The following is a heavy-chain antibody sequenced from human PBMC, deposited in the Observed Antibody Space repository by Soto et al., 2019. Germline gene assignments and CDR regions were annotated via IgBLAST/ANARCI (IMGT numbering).Heavy chain of an antibody. J-gene: IGHJ6*03. Sequence: GGSLRLSCAASGFTFSSYAMSWVRQAPGKGLEWVSAISGSGGSTYYADSVKGRFTISRDNSKNTLYLQMNSLRAEDTAVYYCAKDARNYIWGSYRSYMDVWGKGTTVTVSS. CDR3: AKDARNYIWGSYRSYMDV. D-gene: IGHD3-16*02. CDR2: ISGSGGST. V-gene: IGHV3-23*01. CDR1: GFTFSSYA.